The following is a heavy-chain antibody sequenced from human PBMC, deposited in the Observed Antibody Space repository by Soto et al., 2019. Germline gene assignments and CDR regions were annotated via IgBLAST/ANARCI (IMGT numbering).Heavy chain of an antibody. Sequence: QVQLQQWGAGLLKPSETLSLTCTVYGGSFSGYYWSWIRQPPGKGLEWIGEINHSGSTNYNPSLKSRVTISVDTSKNQFSLKLSSVTAADTAVYYCARRAVITSFDYWGQGTLVTVSS. J-gene: IGHJ4*02. CDR2: INHSGST. V-gene: IGHV4-34*01. CDR1: GGSFSGYY. D-gene: IGHD2-21*01. CDR3: ARRAVITSFDY.